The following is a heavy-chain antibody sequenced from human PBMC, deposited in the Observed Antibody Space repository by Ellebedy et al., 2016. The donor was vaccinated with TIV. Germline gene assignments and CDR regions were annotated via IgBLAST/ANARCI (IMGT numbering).Heavy chain of an antibody. V-gene: IGHV1-18*01. CDR1: GYTFISYG. CDR2: ISAYNGNT. D-gene: IGHD4-23*01. J-gene: IGHJ5*02. Sequence: AASVKVSCKTSGYTFISYGISWVRQAPGQGLQWMGWISAYNGNTNYAQKFQGRVTMTTDILMSTAYMELRSLRSDDTAVYYCARGRFGGKSGWFDPWGQGTLVTVSS. CDR3: ARGRFGGKSGWFDP.